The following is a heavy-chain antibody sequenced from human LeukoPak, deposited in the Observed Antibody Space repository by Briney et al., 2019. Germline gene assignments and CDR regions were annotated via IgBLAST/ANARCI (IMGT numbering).Heavy chain of an antibody. V-gene: IGHV1-46*01. CDR1: GYTFTSYY. J-gene: IGHJ3*02. CDR3: ASLAGGNSESSDAFDI. Sequence: ASVKVSCKASGYTFTSYYMDWVRQAPGQGPEWMGIINPSGGSTSYAQKFQGRVTVTRDMSTSTVYMELSSLRSEDTAVYYCASLAGGNSESSDAFDIWGQGTMVTVSS. D-gene: IGHD4-23*01. CDR2: INPSGGST.